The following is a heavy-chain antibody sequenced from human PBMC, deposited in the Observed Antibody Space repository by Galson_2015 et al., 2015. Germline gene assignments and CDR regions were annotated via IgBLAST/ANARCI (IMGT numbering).Heavy chain of an antibody. J-gene: IGHJ4*02. Sequence: SLRLSCAASGFTFSSYGMHWVRQAPGKGLEWVAIIWHDGSKKNYADSVKGRFTISRDNSHNTLYLQMNSLRAEDTAVYYCASGAVADDTGYWGQGTLVTVSS. CDR3: ASGAVADDTGY. D-gene: IGHD6-19*01. CDR1: GFTFSSYG. CDR2: IWHDGSKK. V-gene: IGHV3-33*01.